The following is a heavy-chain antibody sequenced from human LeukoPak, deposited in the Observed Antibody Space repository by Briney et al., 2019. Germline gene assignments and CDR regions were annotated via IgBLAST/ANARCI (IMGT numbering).Heavy chain of an antibody. V-gene: IGHV3-23*01. J-gene: IGHJ4*02. CDR2: ISGGAGST. Sequence: GGSLRLSGAASGFSFSSYAVSWVRQAPGEGLEWVSAISGGAGSTYYADSVKGRFTISRDNSKHTLYLQMNNLRAEDTAVYYCAKYLGGFGRIDSWGQATLVTVSS. D-gene: IGHD3-10*01. CDR3: AKYLGGFGRIDS. CDR1: GFSFSSYA.